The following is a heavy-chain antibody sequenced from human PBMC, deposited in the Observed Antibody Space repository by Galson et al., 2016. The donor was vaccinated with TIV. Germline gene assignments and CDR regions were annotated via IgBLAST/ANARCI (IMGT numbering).Heavy chain of an antibody. V-gene: IGHV3-53*04. CDR3: ARDLRGALDS. Sequence: SGAEVKKPGESLKISCAASGFTVSTNYMSWVRQAPGKGLEWVSVLHSGGRTYYADSVKGRFTISRHNSQNTLYLQMNTLRPDDTAVYYCARDLRGALDSWGQGTLVTVSS. D-gene: IGHD3-10*01. CDR1: GFTVSTNY. CDR2: LHSGGRT. J-gene: IGHJ4*02.